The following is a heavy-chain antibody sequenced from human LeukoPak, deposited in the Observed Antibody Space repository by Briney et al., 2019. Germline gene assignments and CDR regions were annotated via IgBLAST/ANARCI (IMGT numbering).Heavy chain of an antibody. CDR3: ARRRYYDGSGYLE. D-gene: IGHD3-22*01. CDR2: INHSGST. CDR1: GGSFSGYY. Sequence: SETLSLTCAVYGGSFSGYYWSWIRQPPGKGLEWIGEINHSGSTNYNPSLKSRVTISVDTSKNQFSLKLSSVTAADTAVYYCARRRYYDGSGYLEWGQGTLLSVSS. V-gene: IGHV4-34*01. J-gene: IGHJ1*01.